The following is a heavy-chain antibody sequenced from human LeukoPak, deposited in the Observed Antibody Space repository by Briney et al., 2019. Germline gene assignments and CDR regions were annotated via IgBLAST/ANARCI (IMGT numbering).Heavy chain of an antibody. CDR2: IYYSGST. V-gene: IGHV4-59*01. J-gene: IGHJ4*02. CDR3: ARGVMGRWLDKKYYFDY. CDR1: GGSISSYY. D-gene: IGHD6-19*01. Sequence: SETLSLICTVSGGSISSYYWSWIRQPPGKGLEWIGYIYYSGSTNYNPSLKSRVTISVDTSKNQFSLKLSSVTAADTAVYYCARGVMGRWLDKKYYFDYWGQGTLVTVSS.